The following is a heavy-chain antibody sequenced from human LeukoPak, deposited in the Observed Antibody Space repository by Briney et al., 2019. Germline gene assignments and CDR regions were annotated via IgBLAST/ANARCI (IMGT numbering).Heavy chain of an antibody. J-gene: IGHJ4*02. Sequence: SETLSLTCAVYGGSVSGYYWSWIRQPPGKGLEWIGEINHSGSTNYNPSLKSRVTISVDTSENQFSLKLSSVTAADTAVYYCARGGSPSYYYDSSGYPSPFDYWGQGTLVTVSS. CDR2: INHSGST. V-gene: IGHV4-34*01. CDR1: GGSVSGYY. CDR3: ARGGSPSYYYDSSGYPSPFDY. D-gene: IGHD3-22*01.